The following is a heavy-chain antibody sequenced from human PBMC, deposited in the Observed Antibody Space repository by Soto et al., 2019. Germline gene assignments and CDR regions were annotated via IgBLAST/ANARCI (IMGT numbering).Heavy chain of an antibody. CDR3: ARSLPEQYNGNYYYYYYYMDV. CDR1: GYTFTSYD. CDR2: MNPNSGNT. Sequence: ASVKVSCKASGYTFTSYDINWVRQATGQGLEWMGWMNPNSGNTGYAQKFQGRVTMTRNTSISTAYMELSSLRSEDTAVYYCARSLPEQYNGNYYYYYYYMDVWGKGTTVPVSS. J-gene: IGHJ6*03. V-gene: IGHV1-8*01. D-gene: IGHD1-7*01.